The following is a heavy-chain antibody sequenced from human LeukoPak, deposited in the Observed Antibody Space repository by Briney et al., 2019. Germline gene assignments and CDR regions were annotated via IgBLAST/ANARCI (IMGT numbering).Heavy chain of an antibody. CDR2: IIPIFGTA. CDR1: GGTFSSYA. J-gene: IGHJ4*02. Sequence: ASVKVSCKASGGTFSSYAISWVRQAPGQGLEWMGRIIPIFGTANYAQKFQGRVTITTDESTGTAYMELSSLRSEDTAVYYCARDFSDYYDSSGYFDYWGQGTLVTVSS. CDR3: ARDFSDYYDSSGYFDY. D-gene: IGHD3-22*01. V-gene: IGHV1-69*05.